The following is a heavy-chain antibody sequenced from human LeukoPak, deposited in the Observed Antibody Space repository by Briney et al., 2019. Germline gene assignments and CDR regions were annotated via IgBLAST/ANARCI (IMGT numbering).Heavy chain of an antibody. Sequence: SETLSLTCIVSGGSISNYYWSWIQQPPGKGLEWIAYINYSGNNNYNPSLKSRVTISIDTSKNHFSLRLSSVTAADTAVYYCARRGYYDSGGYYGYWGQGTLVTVSS. D-gene: IGHD3-22*01. J-gene: IGHJ4*02. CDR1: GGSISNYY. CDR2: INYSGNN. CDR3: ARRGYYDSGGYYGY. V-gene: IGHV4-59*08.